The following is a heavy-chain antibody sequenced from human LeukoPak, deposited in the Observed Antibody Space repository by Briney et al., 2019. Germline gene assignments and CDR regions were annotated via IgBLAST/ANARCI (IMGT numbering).Heavy chain of an antibody. CDR3: ARDVAAYDFWSGYTRANWFDP. Sequence: PSETLSLTCTVSGGSISSYYWSWIRQPAGKGLEWIGRIYTSGSTNYNPSLKSRVTMSVDTSKNQFSLKLSSVTAADTAVYYCARDVAAYDFWSGYTRANWFDPWGQGTLVTVSS. J-gene: IGHJ5*02. D-gene: IGHD3-3*01. CDR1: GGSISSYY. CDR2: IYTSGST. V-gene: IGHV4-4*07.